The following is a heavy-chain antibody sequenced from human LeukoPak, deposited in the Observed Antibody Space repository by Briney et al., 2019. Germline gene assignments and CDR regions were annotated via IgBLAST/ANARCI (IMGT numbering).Heavy chain of an antibody. V-gene: IGHV3-23*01. CDR1: GFTFSSYA. J-gene: IGHJ4*02. Sequence: GGSLRLSCAASGFTFSSYAMSWVRQPPGKGLEWVSAISGSGGSTYYADSVKGRFTISRDNSKNTLYLQMNSLRAEDTAVYYCAKDLNGPLVGTEPYDYWGQGTLVTVSS. CDR2: ISGSGGST. CDR3: AKDLNGPLVGTEPYDY. D-gene: IGHD2-21*02.